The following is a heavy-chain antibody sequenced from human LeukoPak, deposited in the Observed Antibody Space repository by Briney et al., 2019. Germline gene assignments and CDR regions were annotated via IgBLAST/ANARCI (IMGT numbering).Heavy chain of an antibody. J-gene: IGHJ3*02. CDR2: IRQDGSVD. D-gene: IGHD3-22*01. V-gene: IGHV3-7*01. Sequence: PGGSLRLSCAASGFTFSSYWMTWVRQAPGRGLEWVANIRQDGSVDSYVDSVKGRFTISRDNTKNSLYLQMNSLRAEDTAVYYCARDSNPQSSGYYFDAFDMWGQGTMVTVSS. CDR1: GFTFSSYW. CDR3: ARDSNPQSSGYYFDAFDM.